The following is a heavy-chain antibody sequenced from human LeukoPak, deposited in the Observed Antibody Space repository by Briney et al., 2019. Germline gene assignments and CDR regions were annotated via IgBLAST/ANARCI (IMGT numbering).Heavy chain of an antibody. CDR3: ATTAMVRGVINLEAFDI. Sequence: ASVKVSCKVSGYTLTELSIHWVRQAPGKGLEWRGGFDPEDGETIYANKFQGRVTTTEDTSTDTPYMELSSLRSEDTAVYYCATTAMVRGVINLEAFDIWGQGTMVTVSS. J-gene: IGHJ3*02. CDR1: GYTLTELS. D-gene: IGHD3-10*01. V-gene: IGHV1-24*01. CDR2: FDPEDGET.